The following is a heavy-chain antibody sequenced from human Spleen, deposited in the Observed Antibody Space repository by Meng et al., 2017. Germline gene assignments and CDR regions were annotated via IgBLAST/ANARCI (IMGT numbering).Heavy chain of an antibody. Sequence: GEFLKTSCAASGSTFSSYAMSWVRQAPGKGLEWVSAISGSGGSTYYADSVKGRFTISRDNSKNTLYLQMNSLRAEDTAVYFCARSPIDKYDLSALPLDYWGQGTLVTVSS. CDR3: ARSPIDKYDLSALPLDY. D-gene: IGHD3-22*01. V-gene: IGHV3-23*01. CDR1: GSTFSSYA. CDR2: ISGSGGST. J-gene: IGHJ4*02.